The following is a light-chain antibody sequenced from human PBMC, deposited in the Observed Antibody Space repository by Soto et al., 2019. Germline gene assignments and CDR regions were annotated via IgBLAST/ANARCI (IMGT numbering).Light chain of an antibody. CDR3: SSYAGGNNLV. CDR1: SSDVGGYNF. Sequence: QSALTQPPSASGSPGQSVTISCTGTSSDVGGYNFVSWYQQHPGKAPKLMIYEVSKRPSGVPDRFSGSKSGNTASLTVSGLQAEEEADYYCSSYAGGNNLVFGGGTKVTVL. V-gene: IGLV2-8*01. J-gene: IGLJ2*01. CDR2: EVS.